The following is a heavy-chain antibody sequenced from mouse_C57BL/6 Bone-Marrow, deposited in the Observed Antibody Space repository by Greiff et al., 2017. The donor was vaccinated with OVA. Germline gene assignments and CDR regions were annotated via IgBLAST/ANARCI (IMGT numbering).Heavy chain of an antibody. CDR2: IYPGSGNT. D-gene: IGHD3-3*01. CDR1: GYTFTDYY. V-gene: IGHV1-76*01. Sequence: QVQLQQSGAELVRPGASLKLSCKASGYTFTDYYINWVKQRPGQGLEWIARIYPGSGNTYYNEKFKGKATLTAEKSSSTAYMQLSSLTSEDSAVYFCARCLGYYFDYWGQGTTLTVSS. J-gene: IGHJ2*01. CDR3: ARCLGYYFDY.